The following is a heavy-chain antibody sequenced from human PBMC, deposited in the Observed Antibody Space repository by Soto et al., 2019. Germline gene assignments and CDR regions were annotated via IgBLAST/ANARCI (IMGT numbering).Heavy chain of an antibody. CDR1: GFTFSSYA. Sequence: GGSLRLSCAASGFTFSSYAMSWVRQAPGKGLEWVSAISGSGGSTYYADSVKGRFTISRDNSKNTLYLQMNSLRAEDTAVYYCAKAPFRLWTEWLKGWSDPWGQGTLVTVSS. CDR2: ISGSGGST. CDR3: AKAPFRLWTEWLKGWSDP. D-gene: IGHD3-3*01. V-gene: IGHV3-23*01. J-gene: IGHJ5*02.